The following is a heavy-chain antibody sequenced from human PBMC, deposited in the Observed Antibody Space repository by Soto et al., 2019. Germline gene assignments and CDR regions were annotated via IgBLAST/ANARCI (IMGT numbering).Heavy chain of an antibody. CDR2: IWYDGSNK. CDR1: GFTFSSYG. CDR3: ASERLAYYYGMAV. J-gene: IGHJ6*02. Sequence: QVQLVESGGGVVQPGRSLRLSCAASGFTFSSYGMHWVRQAPGKGLEWVAVIWYDGSNKYYADSVKGRFTISRDNSKNTLYLQMNRLRAEDTAVYYCASERLAYYYGMAVWSQGTTVTVSS. V-gene: IGHV3-33*01.